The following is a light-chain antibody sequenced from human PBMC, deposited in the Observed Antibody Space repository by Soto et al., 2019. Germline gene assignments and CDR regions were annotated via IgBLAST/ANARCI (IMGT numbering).Light chain of an antibody. CDR1: QSISSW. J-gene: IGKJ4*01. Sequence: DIQLTQSPSTLSASVGDRVTITCRASQSISSWLAWYQQKPGKAPKLLVYKASTFETGVPSRFSGSGSGTEFTLTISTLQPDDFATYYCQQYETYPLTFGGGTKVEIK. V-gene: IGKV1-5*03. CDR3: QQYETYPLT. CDR2: KAS.